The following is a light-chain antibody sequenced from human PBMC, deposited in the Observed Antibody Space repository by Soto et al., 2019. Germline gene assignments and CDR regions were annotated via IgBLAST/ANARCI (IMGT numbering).Light chain of an antibody. CDR2: DAS. Sequence: EIVLTQSPATLSLSPWCGGTLSFRASQSVSSYLAWYQQKPGQAPRLLIYDASDRATGIPARFSGSRSGTDFTLTISSLEPEDFAVYYCQQRNSWPLTFGGGTKVDIK. V-gene: IGKV3-11*01. CDR3: QQRNSWPLT. CDR1: QSVSSY. J-gene: IGKJ4*01.